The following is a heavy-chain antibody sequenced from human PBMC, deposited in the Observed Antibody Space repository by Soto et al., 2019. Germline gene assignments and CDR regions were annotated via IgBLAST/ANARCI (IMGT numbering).Heavy chain of an antibody. V-gene: IGHV3-30*18. CDR1: GFTFSSYG. J-gene: IGHJ4*02. Sequence: QVQLVESGGGVVQPGRSLRLSCAASGFTFSSYGMHWVRQAPGKGLEWVAVISYDGSNKYYAESVKGRFTISRDNSKNTLCLQMNGLRAEYTAVYYCAKDSLDTAMVTIISYYFGYWGQGTLVTGSS. CDR2: ISYDGSNK. CDR3: AKDSLDTAMVTIISYYFGY. D-gene: IGHD5-18*01.